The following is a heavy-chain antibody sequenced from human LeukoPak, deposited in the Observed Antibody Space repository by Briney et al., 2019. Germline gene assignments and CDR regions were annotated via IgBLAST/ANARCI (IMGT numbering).Heavy chain of an antibody. CDR2: INSDGSGA. CDR3: AKAGGYSYGSYPHYFDY. V-gene: IGHV3-74*01. J-gene: IGHJ4*02. D-gene: IGHD5-18*01. CDR1: GFXFSSFW. Sequence: PGGSLRLSCAASGFXFSSFWMHWVRQAPGKGLVWVSRINSDGSGATYADSVKGRFTISRDNAKNTLYLQMNSLRAEDTAVYYCAKAGGYSYGSYPHYFDYWGQGTLVTVSS.